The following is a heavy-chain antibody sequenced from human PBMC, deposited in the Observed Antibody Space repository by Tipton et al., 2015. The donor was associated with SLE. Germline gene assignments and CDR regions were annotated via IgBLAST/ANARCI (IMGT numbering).Heavy chain of an antibody. CDR3: AATNYYDSSGYYC. V-gene: IGHV1-58*02. Sequence: QSGAEVKKPGTSVKVSCKASGFTFTSSAMQWVRQARGQRLEWIGWIVVGSGNTNYAQKFQERVTITRDVSTSTAYMELSSLRSEDTAVYYCAATNYYDSSGYYCWGQGTLVTVSP. D-gene: IGHD3-22*01. CDR1: GFTFTSSA. J-gene: IGHJ4*02. CDR2: IVVGSGNT.